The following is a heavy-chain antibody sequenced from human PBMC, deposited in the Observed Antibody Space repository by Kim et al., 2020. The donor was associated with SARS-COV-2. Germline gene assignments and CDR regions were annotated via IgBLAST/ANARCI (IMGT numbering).Heavy chain of an antibody. J-gene: IGHJ6*02. D-gene: IGHD3-16*01. CDR1: GGSISSSSYY. V-gene: IGHV4-39*01. CDR2: IYYSGST. CDR3: ARTPGGQLPPPGGMDV. Sequence: SETLSLTCTVSGGSISSSSYYWGWIRQPPGKGLEWIGSIYYSGSTYYNPSLKSRVTISVDTSKNQFSLKLSSVTAADTAVYYCARTPGGQLPPPGGMDVWGQGTTVTVSS.